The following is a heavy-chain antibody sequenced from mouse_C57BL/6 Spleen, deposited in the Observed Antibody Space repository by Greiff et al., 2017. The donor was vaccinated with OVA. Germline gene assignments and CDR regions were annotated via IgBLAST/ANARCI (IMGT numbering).Heavy chain of an antibody. Sequence: VQLQQSGAELVRPGASVTLSCKASGYTFTDYEMHWVKQTPVHGLEWIGAIDPETGGTAYNQKFKGKAILTADKSSSTAYMELRSLTSEDSAVYYCTRSPYYYGSSSHYFDYWGQGTTLTVSS. V-gene: IGHV1-15*01. CDR3: TRSPYYYGSSSHYFDY. D-gene: IGHD1-1*01. CDR1: GYTFTDYE. CDR2: IDPETGGT. J-gene: IGHJ2*01.